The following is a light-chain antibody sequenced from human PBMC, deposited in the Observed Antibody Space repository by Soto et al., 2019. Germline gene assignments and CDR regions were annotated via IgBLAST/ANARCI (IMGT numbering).Light chain of an antibody. CDR1: RALGSN. CDR3: QQLSSYPST. Sequence: IQLTQSPSSLLPLLGDKAPIIGRAIRALGSNLAWYQQKPGEAPKLLIYAASTLQSGVPSRFSGSGSGTDFALTISSLQAEDFATYYCQQLSSYPSTFGGGTKVEIK. J-gene: IGKJ4*01. V-gene: IGKV1-9*01. CDR2: AAS.